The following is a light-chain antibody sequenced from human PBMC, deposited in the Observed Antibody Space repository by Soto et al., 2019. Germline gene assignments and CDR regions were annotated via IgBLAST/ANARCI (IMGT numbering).Light chain of an antibody. CDR2: EGS. Sequence: QSALTQPASVSGPPGQSITISCTGTSSDVGSYNLVSWYQQHPGKAPKLMIYEGSKRPSGVSNRFSGSKSGNTASLTISGLQAEDEADYYCCSYAGSFYVFGTGTKVTVL. J-gene: IGLJ1*01. V-gene: IGLV2-23*01. CDR1: SSDVGSYNL. CDR3: CSYAGSFYV.